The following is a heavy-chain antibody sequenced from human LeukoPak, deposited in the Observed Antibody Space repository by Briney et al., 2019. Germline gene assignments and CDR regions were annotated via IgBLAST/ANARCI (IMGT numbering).Heavy chain of an antibody. CDR1: GFTFSTYV. D-gene: IGHD1-26*01. Sequence: GTSLRLSCATSGFTFSTYVMHWVRQAPGKGLEWVAVIWYDGGIKYYADSVKGRFTISRDNSKNTLYLQMNGLRADDTALYYCAKGLGIFNGQPFDVWGQGTMVTVSS. J-gene: IGHJ3*01. CDR3: AKGLGIFNGQPFDV. CDR2: IWYDGGIK. V-gene: IGHV3-33*06.